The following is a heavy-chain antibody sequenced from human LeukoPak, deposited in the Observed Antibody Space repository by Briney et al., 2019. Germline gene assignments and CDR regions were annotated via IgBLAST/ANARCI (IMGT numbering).Heavy chain of an antibody. CDR2: IYDSGST. CDR1: GGSIRSSYYY. Sequence: PSETLSLTCTVSGGSIRSSYYYWGWIRQPPGKGLEWIGSIYDSGSTYYNPSLKSRVTISVDTSKNQFSLKLNSVTAADTAVYYCARDGGYCSGTSCYSYFDYWGQGTLVTVSS. J-gene: IGHJ4*02. V-gene: IGHV4-39*02. D-gene: IGHD2-2*01. CDR3: ARDGGYCSGTSCYSYFDY.